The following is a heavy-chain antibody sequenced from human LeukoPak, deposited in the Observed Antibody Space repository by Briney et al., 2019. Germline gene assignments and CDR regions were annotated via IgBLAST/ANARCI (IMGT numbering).Heavy chain of an antibody. J-gene: IGHJ5*02. CDR1: GFTFSSYW. CDR3: ASAPLVGATTGWFDP. V-gene: IGHV3-21*01. Sequence: GGSLRLSCAASGFTFSSYWMSWVRQAPGKGLEWVSSISRSSDYIYYADSVKGRFTISRDNAKNSLYLQMNSLRAEDTAVYYCASAPLVGATTGWFDPWGQGTLVTVSS. D-gene: IGHD1-26*01. CDR2: ISRSSDYI.